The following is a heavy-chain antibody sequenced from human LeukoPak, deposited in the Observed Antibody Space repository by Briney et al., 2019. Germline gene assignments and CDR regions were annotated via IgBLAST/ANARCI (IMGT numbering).Heavy chain of an antibody. CDR1: GGSISSSSYY. D-gene: IGHD2-2*01. CDR2: IYYSGST. Sequence: SETLSLTCTVSGGSISSSSYYWGWIRQPPGKGLEWIGSIYYSGSTYYNPSLKSRVTISVDTSKNQFSLKLSSVTAADTAVYYCAEYTVGYCSSNSCNSLVAFDIWGEGTMVTASS. J-gene: IGHJ3*02. V-gene: IGHV4-39*07. CDR3: AEYTVGYCSSNSCNSLVAFDI.